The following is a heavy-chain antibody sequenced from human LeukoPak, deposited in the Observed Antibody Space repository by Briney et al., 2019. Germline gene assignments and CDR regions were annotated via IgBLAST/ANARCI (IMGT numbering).Heavy chain of an antibody. CDR2: IYYSGST. Sequence: SETLSLTSTASGGSISSSSYYWGWIRQPPGKGLERIGSIYYSGSTYYNPSLKSRVTISVDTSKNQFSLKLSSVTAADTAVYYCATLEGPGLWAPWGQGTLVTVSS. CDR3: ATLEGPGLWAP. V-gene: IGHV4-39*01. D-gene: IGHD3-16*01. J-gene: IGHJ5*02. CDR1: GGSISSSSYY.